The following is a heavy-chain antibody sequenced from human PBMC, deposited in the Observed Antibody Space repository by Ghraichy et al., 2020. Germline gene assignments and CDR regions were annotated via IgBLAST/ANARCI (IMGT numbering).Heavy chain of an antibody. J-gene: IGHJ6*02. CDR1: GYTFTSYY. CDR2: INPSGGST. Sequence: ASVKVSCKASGYTFTSYYMHWVRQAPGQGLEWMGIINPSGGSTSYAQKFQDRVTMTRDTSTSTVYMELSSLRSEDTAVYYCARSAFLSRPRLSSSYYYYGMDVWGQGTTVTVSS. V-gene: IGHV1-46*03. D-gene: IGHD3-3*01. CDR3: ARSAFLSRPRLSSSYYYYGMDV.